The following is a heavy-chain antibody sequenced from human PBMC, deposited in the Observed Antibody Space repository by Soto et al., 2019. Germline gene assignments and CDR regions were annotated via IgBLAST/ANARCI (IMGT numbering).Heavy chain of an antibody. CDR2: IIPIFGTA. D-gene: IGHD5-12*01. Sequence: QVQLVQSGAEVKKPGSSVKVSCKASGGTFSNYAISWVRQAPGQGLEWMGGIIPIFGTANYAQKFQGRVTITADESTRTAYMELISLRSEDTAIYYCAVGSVDIVPTGMKPFDPWGKGTLVTVSS. CDR3: AVGSVDIVPTGMKPFDP. CDR1: GGTFSNYA. J-gene: IGHJ5*02. V-gene: IGHV1-69*12.